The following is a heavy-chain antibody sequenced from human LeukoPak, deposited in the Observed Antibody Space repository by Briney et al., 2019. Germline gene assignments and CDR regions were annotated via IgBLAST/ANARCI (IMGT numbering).Heavy chain of an antibody. D-gene: IGHD6-6*01. CDR1: GFSVSNDY. CDR2: IHTDGTT. CDR3: ARDRPWGGXNGFXX. V-gene: IGHV3-53*01. J-gene: IGHJ4*02. Sequence: GGSLRLSCAASGFSVSNDYMIWVRQAPGKGLEWVSVIHTDGTTYYADSVKGRFTISRDNYRNALILYMDRLGAEDTAIYYCARDRPWGGXNGFXXWGQXTLVTVS.